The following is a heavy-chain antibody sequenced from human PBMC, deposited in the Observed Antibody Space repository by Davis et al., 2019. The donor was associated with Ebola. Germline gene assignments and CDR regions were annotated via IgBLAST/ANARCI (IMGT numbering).Heavy chain of an antibody. CDR2: ISSSGSTI. CDR1: GFTFSSYE. V-gene: IGHV3-48*03. CDR3: AKSEAVAVSAGYGMDV. Sequence: PSETLSLTCAASGFTFSSYEMNWVRQAPGKGLEWVSYISSSGSTIYYADSVKGRFTISRDNAKNSLYLQMNSLRAEDTALYYCAKSEAVAVSAGYGMDVWGQGTTVTVSS. J-gene: IGHJ6*02. D-gene: IGHD6-19*01.